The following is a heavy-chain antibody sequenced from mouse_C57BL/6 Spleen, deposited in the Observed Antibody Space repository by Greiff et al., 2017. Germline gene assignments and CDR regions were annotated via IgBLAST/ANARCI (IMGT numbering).Heavy chain of an antibody. V-gene: IGHV1-22*01. CDR2: INPNNGGT. D-gene: IGHD2-12*01. CDR3: ARGDLRRNWYFDG. J-gene: IGHJ1*03. CDR1: GYTFTDYN. Sequence: VHVKQSGPELVKPGASVKMSCKASGYTFTDYNMHWVKQSHGKSLEWIGYINPNNGGTSYNQKFKGKATLTVNKSSSTAYMELRSLTSEDSAVYYCARGDLRRNWYFDGWGTGTTVTVSS.